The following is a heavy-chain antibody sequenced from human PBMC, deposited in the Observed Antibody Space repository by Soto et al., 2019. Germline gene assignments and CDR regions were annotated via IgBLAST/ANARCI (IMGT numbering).Heavy chain of an antibody. CDR3: AKAYFVWSSEQAYYFDY. J-gene: IGHJ4*02. Sequence: EVQLLDSGGGLVQPGGSLRLSCAASGFTFSNYAMTWVRQGPGKGLEWVSGISGRGGRSYYADSVKGRFTISRDNYMSTLYLQMNRLRAEDTAVYYCAKAYFVWSSEQAYYFDYWGQGTLVTVSS. V-gene: IGHV3-23*01. CDR2: ISGRGGRS. CDR1: GFTFSNYA. D-gene: IGHD3-16*01.